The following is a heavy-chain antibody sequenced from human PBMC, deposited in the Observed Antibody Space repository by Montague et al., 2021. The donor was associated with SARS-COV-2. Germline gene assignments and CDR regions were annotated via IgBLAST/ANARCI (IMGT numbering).Heavy chain of an antibody. CDR3: ARDLVERSSWGTYYYYGMDV. D-gene: IGHD6-13*01. V-gene: IGHV4-59*01. CDR2: IYYSGST. J-gene: IGHJ6*02. CDR1: GGSISSYY. Sequence: SETLSLTCTVSGGSISSYYWSWIRQPPGKGLEWIGYIYYSGSTNCNPSLKSRVTMSVDTSKNQFSLKLSSVTAADTAVYYCARDLVERSSWGTYYYYGMDVWGQGTTVTVSS.